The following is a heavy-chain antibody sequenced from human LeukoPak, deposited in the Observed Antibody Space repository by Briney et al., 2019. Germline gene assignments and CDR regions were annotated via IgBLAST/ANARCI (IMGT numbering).Heavy chain of an antibody. Sequence: SGPTLVNPTQTLTLTCTFSGFSLTTSGMCVSWIRQPPGKALEWLARIDWDDDKYYSTSLKTRLTISKDTSKNQVVLTMTNMDPVDTATYYCARIRIYYDSSGYYGGFDYWGQGTLVIVSS. J-gene: IGHJ4*02. CDR2: IDWDDDK. CDR3: ARIRIYYDSSGYYGGFDY. CDR1: GFSLTTSGMC. V-gene: IGHV2-70*11. D-gene: IGHD3-22*01.